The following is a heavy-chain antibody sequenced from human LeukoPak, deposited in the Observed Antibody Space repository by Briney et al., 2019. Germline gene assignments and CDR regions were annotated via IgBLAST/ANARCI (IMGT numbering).Heavy chain of an antibody. Sequence: GESLKISCAASGFTFSSYGMHWVRQAPGKGLEWVAVIWYGGSNKYYADSVKGRFTISRDNSKNTLYLQMNSLRAEDTAVYYCARELGIIWGQGTMVTVSS. CDR1: GFTFSSYG. V-gene: IGHV3-33*01. CDR2: IWYGGSNK. CDR3: ARELGII. J-gene: IGHJ3*02.